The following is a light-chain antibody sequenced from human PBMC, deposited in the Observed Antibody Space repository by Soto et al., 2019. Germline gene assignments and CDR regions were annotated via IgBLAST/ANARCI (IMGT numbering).Light chain of an antibody. J-gene: IGLJ1*01. V-gene: IGLV2-14*03. CDR1: SGDVGAYNF. Sequence: QSALTQPASVSGSPGQSITISCTGTSGDVGAYNFVSWYQQHPGKAPKLIVYHVSDRPSGFSSRFSGSKSGISASLTISGLHAEDEADYYCSSYAGSDTFVFGTGTKLTVL. CDR2: HVS. CDR3: SSYAGSDTFV.